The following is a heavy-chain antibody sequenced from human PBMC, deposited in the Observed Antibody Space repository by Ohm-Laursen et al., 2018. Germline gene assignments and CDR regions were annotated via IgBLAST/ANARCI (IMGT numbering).Heavy chain of an antibody. CDR3: AKVTVFTPWYFDF. CDR2: ISGSGGST. Sequence: GSLRLSCTASGFTSSSYDMTWVRQAPGKGLEWVSVISGSGGSTYYADSVKGRFTISRDNSKNTLSLQMNSLRAEDTAIYYCAKVTVFTPWYFDFWGQGTLVTVSS. V-gene: IGHV3-23*01. CDR1: GFTSSSYD. J-gene: IGHJ4*02. D-gene: IGHD4-17*01.